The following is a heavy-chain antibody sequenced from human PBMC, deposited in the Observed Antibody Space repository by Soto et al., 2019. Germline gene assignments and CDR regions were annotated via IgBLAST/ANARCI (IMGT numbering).Heavy chain of an antibody. J-gene: IGHJ6*02. D-gene: IGHD2-2*01. Sequence: PSETLSLTCTVSGGSISSYYWSWIRQPPGKGLEWIGYIYYSVSTNYNPSLKSRVTISVDTSKNQFSLKLSSVTAADTAVYYCATSTAEYQLLDDYYYGMDVWGQGTTVTVSS. CDR1: GGSISSYY. V-gene: IGHV4-59*12. CDR3: ATSTAEYQLLDDYYYGMDV. CDR2: IYYSVST.